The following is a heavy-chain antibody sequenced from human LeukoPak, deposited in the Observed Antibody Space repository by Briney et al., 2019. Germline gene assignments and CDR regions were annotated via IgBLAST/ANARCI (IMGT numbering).Heavy chain of an antibody. CDR1: GYTFTSYY. CDR3: AREYSGYYFDY. Sequence: ASVKVSCKASGYTFTSYYIHWVRQAPGQGLEWMGIINPSGGSTSYAQKFQGRVTMTRDTSTSTVYMELSSLRSEDTAVYYCAREYSGYYFDYWGQGTLVTVSS. CDR2: INPSGGST. D-gene: IGHD5-12*01. V-gene: IGHV1-46*01. J-gene: IGHJ4*02.